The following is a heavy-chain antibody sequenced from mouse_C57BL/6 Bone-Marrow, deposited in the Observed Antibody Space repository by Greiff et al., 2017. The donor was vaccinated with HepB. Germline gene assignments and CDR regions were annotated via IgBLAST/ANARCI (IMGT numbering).Heavy chain of an antibody. Sequence: LQESGPELVKPGASVKISCKASGYAFSSSWMNWVKQRPGKGLEWIGRIYPGDGDTNYNGKFKGKATLTADKSSSTAYMQLSSLTSEDSAVYFCARRGYDYDFAYWGQGTLVTVSA. CDR3: ARRGYDYDFAY. CDR2: IYPGDGDT. V-gene: IGHV1-82*01. D-gene: IGHD2-4*01. CDR1: GYAFSSSW. J-gene: IGHJ3*01.